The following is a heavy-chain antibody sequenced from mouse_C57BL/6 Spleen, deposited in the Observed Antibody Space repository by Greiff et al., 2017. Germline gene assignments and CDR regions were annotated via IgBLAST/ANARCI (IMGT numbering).Heavy chain of an antibody. CDR2: INPNNGGT. D-gene: IGHD1-1*01. CDR1: GYTFTDYN. Sequence: EVQLQQSGPELVKPGASVKIPCKASGYTFTDYNMDWVKQSHGKSLEWIGDINPNNGGTIYNQKFKGKATLTVDKSSSTAYMELRSLTSEDTAVYYCARRLLRPDYFDYWGQGTTLTVSS. V-gene: IGHV1-18*01. CDR3: ARRLLRPDYFDY. J-gene: IGHJ2*01.